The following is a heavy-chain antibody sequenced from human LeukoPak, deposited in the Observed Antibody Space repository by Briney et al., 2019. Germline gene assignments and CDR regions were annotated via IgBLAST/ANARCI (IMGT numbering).Heavy chain of an antibody. CDR3: ARDHVDTAMGIDY. V-gene: IGHV4-61*02. CDR2: IYTSGST. CDR1: GGSISSGSYY. Sequence: SETLSLTCTVSGGSISSGSYYWSWIRQPAGKGLEWIGRIYTSGSTNYNPSLKSRVTISVDTSKNQFPLKLSSVTAADTAVYYCARDHVDTAMGIDYWGQGTLVTVSS. D-gene: IGHD5-18*01. J-gene: IGHJ4*02.